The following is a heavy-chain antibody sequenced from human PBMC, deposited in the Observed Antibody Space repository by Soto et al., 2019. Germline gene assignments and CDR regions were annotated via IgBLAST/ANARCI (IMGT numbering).Heavy chain of an antibody. V-gene: IGHV1-3*01. CDR1: GYTFTSYA. J-gene: IGHJ5*02. Sequence: ASVKVSCQASGYTFTSYAMHWVRQAPGQRLEWMGWINAGNGNTKYSQKFQGRVTITRDTSASTAYMELSSLRSEDTAVYYCARDPVFTIFGVVIGAWFDPWGQGTLVTVSS. D-gene: IGHD3-3*01. CDR3: ARDPVFTIFGVVIGAWFDP. CDR2: INAGNGNT.